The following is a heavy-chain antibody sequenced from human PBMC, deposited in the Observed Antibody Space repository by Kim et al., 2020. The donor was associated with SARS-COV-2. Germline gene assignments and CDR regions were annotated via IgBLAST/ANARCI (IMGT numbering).Heavy chain of an antibody. J-gene: IGHJ4*02. CDR3: TTVTRGWYRVGDY. Sequence: SETLSLTCTVSGGSISNIKSYWGWIRQPPGKGLEWIGSIYYSGSTYYNPSLKSRVTISVDTSKNQFSLRLNSVTAADTTVYYCTTVTRGWYRVGDYWGQG. CDR2: IYYSGST. V-gene: IGHV4-39*01. CDR1: GGSISNIKSY. D-gene: IGHD6-19*01.